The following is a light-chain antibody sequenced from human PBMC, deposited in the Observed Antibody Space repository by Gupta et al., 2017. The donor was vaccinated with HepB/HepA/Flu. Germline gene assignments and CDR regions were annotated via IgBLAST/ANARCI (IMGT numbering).Light chain of an antibody. Sequence: DIVMTQSPLSLHVTPGEPASISCRSSQSLLHSNGYNYLDWYPQKPGQSPQLLIYLGSNRASGVPDRFSGSGSGTDFTLKISRVEAEDVGVYYCMQALQTPPTFGGGTKVEIK. CDR2: LGS. V-gene: IGKV2-28*01. CDR3: MQALQTPPT. CDR1: QSLLHSNGYNY. J-gene: IGKJ4*01.